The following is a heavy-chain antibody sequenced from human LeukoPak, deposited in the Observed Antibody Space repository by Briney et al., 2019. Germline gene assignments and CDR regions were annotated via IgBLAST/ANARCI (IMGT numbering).Heavy chain of an antibody. Sequence: GGSLRLSCAASGFTFSSYSMNWVRQAPGKGLEWVSYISSSSSTIYYADSVKGRFTISRDNAKNSLYLQMNSLRAEDTAVYYCARDSSYGSGSYYPDWGQGTLVTVSS. V-gene: IGHV3-48*04. CDR3: ARDSSYGSGSYYPD. D-gene: IGHD3-10*01. CDR1: GFTFSSYS. J-gene: IGHJ4*02. CDR2: ISSSSSTI.